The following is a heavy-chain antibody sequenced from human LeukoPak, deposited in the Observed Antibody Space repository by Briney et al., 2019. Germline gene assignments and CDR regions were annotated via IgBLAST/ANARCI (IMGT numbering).Heavy chain of an antibody. CDR3: AKDFLGSSRAFDI. V-gene: IGHV3-30*18. J-gene: IGHJ3*02. CDR2: ISYAGSNK. CDR1: GFTFSSYG. Sequence: GGSLRLSCAASGFTFSSYGMHWVRQAPGKGLEWVAVISYAGSNKYFADSVKGRFTISRDNSKNTLYLQMNSLRAEDTAVYYCAKDFLGSSRAFDIWGQGTMVTVSS. D-gene: IGHD2-2*01.